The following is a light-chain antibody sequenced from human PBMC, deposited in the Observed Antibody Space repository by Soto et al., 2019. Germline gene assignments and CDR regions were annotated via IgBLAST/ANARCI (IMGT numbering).Light chain of an antibody. V-gene: IGKV3D-7*01. CDR2: GAS. CDR3: QKYNDAPLT. CDR1: QSVSSSY. J-gene: IGKJ4*01. Sequence: RSWLPEERVTLSCRASQSVSSSYLTWYQQKPGQAPGLLIYGASTRATGIPARFSGSGSGTDFTLTISTLQPEEVATYYCQKYNDAPLTFGGVTKVDIK.